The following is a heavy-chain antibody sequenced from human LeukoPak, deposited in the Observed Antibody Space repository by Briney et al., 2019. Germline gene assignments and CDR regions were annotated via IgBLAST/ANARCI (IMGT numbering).Heavy chain of an antibody. CDR2: IYHSGST. CDR3: ASSAQKDAFDI. Sequence: KSSETLSLTCTVSGFFISSGYYWGWIRQPPGKGLEWIGSIYHSGSTYYNPSLKSRVTISVDTSKNQFSLKLSSVTAADTAVYYCASSAQKDAFDIWGQGTMVTVSS. J-gene: IGHJ3*02. CDR1: GFFISSGYY. V-gene: IGHV4-38-2*02.